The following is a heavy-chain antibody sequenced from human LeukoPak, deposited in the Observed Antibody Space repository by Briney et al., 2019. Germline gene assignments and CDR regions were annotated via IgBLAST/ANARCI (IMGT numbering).Heavy chain of an antibody. D-gene: IGHD3-22*01. CDR3: ARDGSYSSGYHFDY. J-gene: IGHJ4*02. V-gene: IGHV4-4*07. CDR2: IYTSGST. Sequence: SETLSLTCTVPGGSISSYYWSWIRQPAGKGLEWIGRIYTSGSTNYNPSLKSRVTMSVDTSKNQFSLKLSSVTAADTAVYYCARDGSYSSGYHFDYWGQGTLVTVSS. CDR1: GGSISSYY.